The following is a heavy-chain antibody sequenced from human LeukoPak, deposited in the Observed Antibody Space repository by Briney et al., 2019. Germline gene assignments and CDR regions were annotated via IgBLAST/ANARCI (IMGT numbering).Heavy chain of an antibody. CDR2: ISGGGDTT. Sequence: GGSLRLSCAASDFTFSTYAMSWVRQAPGKGLEWVSTISGGGDTTYYADSVKGRFTISRDNSKTTVFLQMNSLRAEDTAVYYCAVSVRFERVWHYFNNWGQGTQVTVSS. CDR3: AVSVRFERVWHYFNN. D-gene: IGHD3-9*01. CDR1: DFTFSTYA. V-gene: IGHV3-23*01. J-gene: IGHJ4*02.